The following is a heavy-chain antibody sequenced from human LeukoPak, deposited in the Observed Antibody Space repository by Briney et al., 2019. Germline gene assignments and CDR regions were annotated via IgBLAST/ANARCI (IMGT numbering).Heavy chain of an antibody. J-gene: IGHJ4*02. CDR3: ARGAVAGTFDY. Sequence: GGSLRLSCAASGFTFNTYTMNWVRQAPGKGLEWVSSISSSSSYIYYADSVKGRFTISRDNAKNSLYLQMNSLRAEDTAVYYCARGAVAGTFDYWGQGTLVTVSS. CDR1: GFTFNTYT. V-gene: IGHV3-21*01. D-gene: IGHD6-19*01. CDR2: ISSSSSYI.